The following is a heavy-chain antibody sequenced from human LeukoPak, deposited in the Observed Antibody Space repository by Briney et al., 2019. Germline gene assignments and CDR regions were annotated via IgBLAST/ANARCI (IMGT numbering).Heavy chain of an antibody. V-gene: IGHV7-4-1*02. Sequence: ASVKVSCKASGYTFTSYAMNWVRQAPGQGLEWMGWINTNTGNPTYAQGFTGRFVFSLDTSVSTAYLQISSLKAEGTAVYYCARDISCFGESHAFDYWGQGTLVTVSS. J-gene: IGHJ4*02. CDR2: INTNTGNP. CDR1: GYTFTSYA. D-gene: IGHD3-10*01. CDR3: ARDISCFGESHAFDY.